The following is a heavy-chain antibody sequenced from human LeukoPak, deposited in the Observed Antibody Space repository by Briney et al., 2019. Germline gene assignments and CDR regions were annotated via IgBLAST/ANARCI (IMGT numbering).Heavy chain of an antibody. J-gene: IGHJ4*02. CDR2: VFYSGST. D-gene: IGHD3-22*01. CDR1: GGSINSYF. V-gene: IGHV4-59*01. Sequence: SETLSLTCTVSGGSINSYFWSWVRQPPGKGMEWMGYVFYSGSTNYNPYLKSRVTISVDTSNTQFSLMLISVTAADTAVYYCARGESTYYPYYFDYWGQGTLVTVSS. CDR3: ARGESTYYPYYFDY.